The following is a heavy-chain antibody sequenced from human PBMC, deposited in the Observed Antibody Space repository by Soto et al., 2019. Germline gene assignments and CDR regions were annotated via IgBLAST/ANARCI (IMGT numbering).Heavy chain of an antibody. V-gene: IGHV3-23*01. CDR2: ISGSGGST. D-gene: IGHD4-17*01. CDR3: ARRDYVIDYYYGMDV. Sequence: GGSLRLSCAASGFTFSSYAMSWVRQAPGKGLEWVSAISGSGGSTYYADSVKGRFTISRDNSKNTLYLQMNSLRAEDTAVYYCARRDYVIDYYYGMDVWGQGTTVTVSS. J-gene: IGHJ6*02. CDR1: GFTFSSYA.